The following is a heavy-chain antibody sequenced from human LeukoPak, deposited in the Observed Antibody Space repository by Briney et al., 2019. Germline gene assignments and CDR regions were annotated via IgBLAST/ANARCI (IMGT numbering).Heavy chain of an antibody. CDR3: AKVRYDSSGYQSPYFDY. CDR2: ISGSGSST. D-gene: IGHD3-22*01. CDR1: GFTFSSYA. J-gene: IGHJ4*02. V-gene: IGHV3-23*01. Sequence: GGSLRLSCAASGFTFSSYAMSWVRKAPGKGLEWISVISGSGSSTYYADSVKGRFTISRDNSKNTLYLQMNSLRAEDTAVYYCAKVRYDSSGYQSPYFDYWGQGTLVTVSS.